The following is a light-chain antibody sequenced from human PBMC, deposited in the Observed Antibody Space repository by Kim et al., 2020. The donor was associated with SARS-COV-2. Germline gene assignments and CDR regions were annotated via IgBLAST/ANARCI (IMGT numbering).Light chain of an antibody. CDR3: QQYNNYSPRWT. Sequence: VGDRVTVSCRASQSISYWLSWYQQKPGKAPKLLIYRASALKSGVPSRFSGSGSGTEFTLTISGLQPDDFATYYCQQYNNYSPRWTFGQGTKVDIK. J-gene: IGKJ1*01. CDR1: QSISYW. V-gene: IGKV1-5*03. CDR2: RAS.